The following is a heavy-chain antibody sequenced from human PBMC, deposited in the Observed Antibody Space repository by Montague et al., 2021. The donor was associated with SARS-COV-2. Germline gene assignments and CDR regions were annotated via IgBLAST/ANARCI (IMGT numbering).Heavy chain of an antibody. CDR2: ITQSGST. CDR1: GGSFSGYY. CDR3: ARVAGGDYHDSRGYFDY. D-gene: IGHD3-22*01. V-gene: IGHV4-34*01. Sequence: SETLSLTCAVYGGSFSGYYWSWIRQPPGKGLEWIGEITQSGSTNYNPSLTSRVTLSVDTSKKQFSLKLSALTAADTAVYYCARVAGGDYHDSRGYFDYWGQGSLVTVSS. J-gene: IGHJ4*02.